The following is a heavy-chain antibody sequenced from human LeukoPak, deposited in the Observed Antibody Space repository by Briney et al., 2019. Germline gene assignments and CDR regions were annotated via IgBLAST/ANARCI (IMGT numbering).Heavy chain of an antibody. J-gene: IGHJ3*02. D-gene: IGHD3-22*01. V-gene: IGHV3-9*01. CDR1: GFTFDDYA. Sequence: PGRSPRLSCAASGFTFDDYAMHWVRQAPGKGLEWVSGISWNSGSIGYADSVKGRFTISRDNAKNSLYLQMNSLRAEDTALYYCAKGYYDSSGYLDVGDAFDIWGQGTMVTVSS. CDR2: ISWNSGSI. CDR3: AKGYYDSSGYLDVGDAFDI.